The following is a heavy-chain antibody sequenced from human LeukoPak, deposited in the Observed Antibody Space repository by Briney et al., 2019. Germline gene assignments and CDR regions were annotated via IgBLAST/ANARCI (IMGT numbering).Heavy chain of an antibody. CDR3: ARASDISWPFEN. Sequence: ASVKVFCKTSGYSFSKYGIVWVRQAPGRGLEWMGWISAKNGNTKNSQKVQGRVTMTTDSSTGIAYLDLRSLRTDDTAVYYCARASDISWPFENWGQGTLVIVSS. J-gene: IGHJ1*01. CDR1: GYSFSKYG. V-gene: IGHV1-18*01. CDR2: ISAKNGNT. D-gene: IGHD6-13*01.